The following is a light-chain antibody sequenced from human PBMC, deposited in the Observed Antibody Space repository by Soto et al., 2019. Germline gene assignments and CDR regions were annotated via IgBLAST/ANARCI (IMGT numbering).Light chain of an antibody. CDR3: QQSCNSPLT. CDR2: AAS. Sequence: TQSPATLSLSIEDRVSITCRASQSVSNYLNWYQQKPGQAPRLLIFAASSMDSGVPARFSGSGSGPDFTLTISSLQPEDFATYYCQQSCNSPLTFGGGTKVDIK. CDR1: QSVSNY. V-gene: IGKV1-39*01. J-gene: IGKJ4*01.